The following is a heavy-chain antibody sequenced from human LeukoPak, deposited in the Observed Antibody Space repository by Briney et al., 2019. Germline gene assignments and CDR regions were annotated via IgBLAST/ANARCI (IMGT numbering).Heavy chain of an antibody. V-gene: IGHV1-2*02. CDR3: ARAGVGYSGSYYRV. CDR1: GYTFTGYY. J-gene: IGHJ4*02. D-gene: IGHD1-26*01. Sequence: GASVKVSCKASGYTFTGYYMHWVRQAPGQGLEWMGWINPNSGGTNYAQKFQGRVTMTRDTSISTAYMELSRLRSEDTAVYYCARAGVGYSGSYYRVWGQGTLVTVSS. CDR2: INPNSGGT.